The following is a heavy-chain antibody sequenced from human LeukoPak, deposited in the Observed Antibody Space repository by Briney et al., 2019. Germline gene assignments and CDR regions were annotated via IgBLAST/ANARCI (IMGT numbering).Heavy chain of an antibody. J-gene: IGHJ6*02. V-gene: IGHV4-31*03. CDR3: AGRGHYDFWSGYPMDYYYYGMDV. CDR2: IYYSGST. CDR1: GGSISSGGYY. Sequence: SETLSLTCTVSGGSISSGGYYWSWIRQHPGKGLEWIGYIYYSGSTYYNPSLKSRVTISVDTSKNQFSLKLSSVTAADTAVYYCAGRGHYDFWSGYPMDYYYYGMDVWGLGTTVTVSS. D-gene: IGHD3-3*01.